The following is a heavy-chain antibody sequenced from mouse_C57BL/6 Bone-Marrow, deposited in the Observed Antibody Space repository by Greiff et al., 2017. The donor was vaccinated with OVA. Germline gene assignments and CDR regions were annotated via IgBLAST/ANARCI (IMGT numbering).Heavy chain of an antibody. CDR1: GYTFTDYE. V-gene: IGHV1-15*01. J-gene: IGHJ1*03. Sequence: VQLVESGAELVRPGASVTLSCKASGYTFTDYEMHWVKQTPVHGLEWIGAIDPETGGTAYNQKFKGKAILTADKSSSTAYMELRSLTSEDSAVYYCTKGFDVWGTGTTVTVSS. CDR3: TKGFDV. CDR2: IDPETGGT.